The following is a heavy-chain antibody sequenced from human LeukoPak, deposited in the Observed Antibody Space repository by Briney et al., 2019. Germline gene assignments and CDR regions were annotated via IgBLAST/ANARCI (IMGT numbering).Heavy chain of an antibody. J-gene: IGHJ4*02. CDR1: GYTFTGYY. Sequence: ASVKVSCKASGYTFTGYYMHWVRQAPGQGLEWMGWINPNSGGTNYAQKFQGRVTMTRDTPISTAYMEPSRLRSDDTAVYYCARGIGYGDYETRYFDYWGQGTLVTVSS. D-gene: IGHD4-17*01. V-gene: IGHV1-2*02. CDR2: INPNSGGT. CDR3: ARGIGYGDYETRYFDY.